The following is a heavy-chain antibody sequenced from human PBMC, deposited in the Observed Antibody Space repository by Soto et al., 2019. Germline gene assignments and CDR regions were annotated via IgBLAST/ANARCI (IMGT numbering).Heavy chain of an antibody. J-gene: IGHJ4*02. V-gene: IGHV4-59*01. CDR1: GGSISSYC. Sequence: SETLSLTCTVSGGSISSYCWSWIRQPPGKGLEWIGYIYYSGSTNYNPSLKSRVTISVGTSKNQFSLKLSSVTAADTAVYYCARARRYFDYWGQGTLVTVSS. CDR2: IYYSGST. CDR3: ARARRYFDY.